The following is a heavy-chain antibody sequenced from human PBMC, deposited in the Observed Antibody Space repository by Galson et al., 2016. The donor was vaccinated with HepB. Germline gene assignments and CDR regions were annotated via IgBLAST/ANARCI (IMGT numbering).Heavy chain of an antibody. CDR2: ISGTGDST. Sequence: SLRLSCAASGSNYGMHWVRQAPGKGLQWVSSISGTGDSTFYADSVKGRFTISRDKSKNTLYLQMNSLRAEDTAVYYCAKSIRGDDYYPFYYYSMDVWGQGTTVTVSS. D-gene: IGHD3-10*01. V-gene: IGHV3-23*01. CDR3: AKSIRGDDYYPFYYYSMDV. J-gene: IGHJ6*02. CDR1: GSNYG.